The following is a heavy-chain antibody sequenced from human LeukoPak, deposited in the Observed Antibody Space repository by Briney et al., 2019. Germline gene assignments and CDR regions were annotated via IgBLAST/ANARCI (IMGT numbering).Heavy chain of an antibody. D-gene: IGHD6-13*01. V-gene: IGHV3-48*03. J-gene: IGHJ4*02. CDR3: ARESAAAPWEFDY. CDR2: ISSSGSTI. CDR1: GFTFSSYE. Sequence: QPGGSLRPSCAASGFTFSSYEMNWVRQAPGKGLEWVSYISSSGSTIYYADSVKGRFTISRDNAKNSLYLQMNSLRAEDTAVYYCARESAAAPWEFDYWGQGTLVTVSS.